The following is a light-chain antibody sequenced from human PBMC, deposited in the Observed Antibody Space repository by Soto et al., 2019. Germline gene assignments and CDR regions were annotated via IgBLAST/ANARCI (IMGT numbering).Light chain of an antibody. V-gene: IGLV2-8*01. CDR3: TSYAGSNIWV. J-gene: IGLJ3*02. CDR1: SSDVGGYNY. Sequence: QSALTQPPSASGSPGQSVTISCTGTSSDVGGYNYVSWYQQYPGKAPKLMIYEVSKRPSGVPDRFSGSKSGKTASLTVSGLQPEAEADYYCTSYAGSNIWVFGGGTKLTVL. CDR2: EVS.